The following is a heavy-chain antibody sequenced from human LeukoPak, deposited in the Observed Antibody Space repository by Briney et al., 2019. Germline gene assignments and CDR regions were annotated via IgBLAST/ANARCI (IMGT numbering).Heavy chain of an antibody. CDR2: IWDDGSHK. CDR1: GFTFSNYG. Sequence: GGSLRLSCAASGFTFSNYGMHWVRQAPGKGLEWVAVIWDDGSHKYYADSVKGRFTISRDNSKNTLYLQMNSLRAEDTAVYYCARSYSGPPFDYWGQGTLVTVSS. D-gene: IGHD1-26*01. V-gene: IGHV3-33*01. CDR3: ARSYSGPPFDY. J-gene: IGHJ4*02.